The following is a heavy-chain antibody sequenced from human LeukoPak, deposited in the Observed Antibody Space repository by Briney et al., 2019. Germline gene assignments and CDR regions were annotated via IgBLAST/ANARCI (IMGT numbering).Heavy chain of an antibody. J-gene: IGHJ4*02. CDR1: GGSFSGYY. CDR3: ASVYLRYFAWLLSPVFDY. Sequence: SETLSLTCALYGGSFSGYYWGSIRQTPGKGLEWGGHMYYRGNTPYNPSPTSRVTISVDTSKNQFSLKLSSVTAADTAGYYCASVYLRYFAWLLSPVFDYWGQGTLVTVSS. D-gene: IGHD3-9*01. CDR2: MYYRGNT. V-gene: IGHV4-34*01.